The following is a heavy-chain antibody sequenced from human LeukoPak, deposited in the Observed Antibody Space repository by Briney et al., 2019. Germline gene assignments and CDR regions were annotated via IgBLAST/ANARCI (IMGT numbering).Heavy chain of an antibody. CDR3: ARVPPKYCTNGVCYPDAFDI. J-gene: IGHJ3*02. V-gene: IGHV3-11*04. CDR1: GFTFSDYH. D-gene: IGHD2-8*01. Sequence: PGGSLRLSCAASGFTFSDYHMSWIRQAPGKGRGWVSYISSSGSTIYYADSVKGRFTISRDNAKNSLYLQMNSLRAEDTAVYYCARVPPKYCTNGVCYPDAFDIWGQGTMVTVSS. CDR2: ISSSGSTI.